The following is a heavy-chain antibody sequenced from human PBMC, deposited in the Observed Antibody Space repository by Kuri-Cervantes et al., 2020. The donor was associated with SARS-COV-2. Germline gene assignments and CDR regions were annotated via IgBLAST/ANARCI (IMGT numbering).Heavy chain of an antibody. D-gene: IGHD6-6*01. CDR2: IYYSGST. CDR3: ARADTSSSSGYFQH. Sequence: GSLRLSCTVSGGSISSYYWSWIRQPPGKGLEWIGYIYYSGSTNHNPSLKSRVTISVDTSKNQFTLKLSSVTAADTAVYYCARADTSSSSGYFQHWGQGTLVTVSS. J-gene: IGHJ1*01. CDR1: GGSISSYY. V-gene: IGHV4-59*01.